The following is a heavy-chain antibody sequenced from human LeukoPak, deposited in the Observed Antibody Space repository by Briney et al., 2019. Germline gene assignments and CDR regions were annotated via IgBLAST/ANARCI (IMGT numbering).Heavy chain of an antibody. Sequence: SGPTLVNPTQTLTLTCTFSGFSLSTSGVGVGWIRQPRGKALEWLALIYWNDDKRYSPSLKSRLTITKDTSKNQVVLTMTNMDPVDTATYYCAHHSIVPTPGPPSDYWGQGTLVTVSS. CDR1: GFSLSTSGVG. V-gene: IGHV2-5*01. CDR2: IYWNDDK. CDR3: AHHSIVPTPGPPSDY. J-gene: IGHJ4*02. D-gene: IGHD5-12*01.